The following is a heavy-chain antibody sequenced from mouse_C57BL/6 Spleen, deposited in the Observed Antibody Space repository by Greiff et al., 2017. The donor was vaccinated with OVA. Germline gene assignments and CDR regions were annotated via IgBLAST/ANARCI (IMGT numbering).Heavy chain of an antibody. D-gene: IGHD3-1*01. CDR3: AREGSYYFDY. CDR2: ISDGGSYT. J-gene: IGHJ2*01. Sequence: DVMLVVSGGGLVKPGGSLKLSCAASGFTFSSYAMSWVRQTPEKRLEWVATISDGGSYTYYPDNVKGRFTISRDNAKNNLYLQMSHLKSEDTAMYYCAREGSYYFDYWGQGTTRTVSS. V-gene: IGHV5-4*01. CDR1: GFTFSSYA.